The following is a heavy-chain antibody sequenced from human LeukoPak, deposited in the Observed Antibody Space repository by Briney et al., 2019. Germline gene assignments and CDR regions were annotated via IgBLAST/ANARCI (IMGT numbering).Heavy chain of an antibody. J-gene: IGHJ4*02. CDR1: GFTVSSYA. Sequence: GGSLRLSCAASGFTVSSYAMHWVRHPIGKGLEWVSALGIAGDTFYPGSVKGRFTISRENAKNSLYLQMNSLRAEDTAMYYCASGGHLDYWGQGALVTVAS. CDR3: ASGGHLDY. D-gene: IGHD3-16*01. CDR2: LGIAGDT. V-gene: IGHV3-13*01.